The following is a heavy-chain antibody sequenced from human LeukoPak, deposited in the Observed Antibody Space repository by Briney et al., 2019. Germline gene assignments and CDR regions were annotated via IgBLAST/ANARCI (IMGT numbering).Heavy chain of an antibody. V-gene: IGHV4-38-2*01. CDR1: GYSISSGYY. CDR3: SRHSDVWFGELLANFDY. Sequence: AETLSLTCAVSGYSISSGYYWGWIRQPPGKGLEWIGSIYHSGSTYYNPSLKTRVTLSVTPTKDQFSLKLSSVTAADTAVYYCSRHSDVWFGELLANFDYWGQGTLVTVSS. J-gene: IGHJ4*02. D-gene: IGHD3-10*01. CDR2: IYHSGST.